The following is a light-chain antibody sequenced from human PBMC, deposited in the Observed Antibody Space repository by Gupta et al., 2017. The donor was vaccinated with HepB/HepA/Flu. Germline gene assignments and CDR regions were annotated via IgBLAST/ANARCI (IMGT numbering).Light chain of an antibody. CDR2: KAS. Sequence: DMQMTQAPSTLSASVGDGVTSTCRASQSISKWVAWYQQKPGTGHKLLIYKASTLQSGVPSRFSGSGSGTEFTLTISSLQPDDFAVYYCQHEGNCFGPFGQGTKVEIK. J-gene: IGKJ1*01. CDR1: QSISKW. V-gene: IGKV1-5*03. CDR3: QHEGNCFGP.